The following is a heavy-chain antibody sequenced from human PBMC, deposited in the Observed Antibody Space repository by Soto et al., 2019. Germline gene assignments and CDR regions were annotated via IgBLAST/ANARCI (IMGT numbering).Heavy chain of an antibody. Sequence: GGSLRLSGEASGFTFSSYAMNWGRQAPGKVLGWMFVICGSGGARYFAYSVKQRFVTSGNNTNTTFYLQMNRLRAEDTAIYYCATATLRVVNPLVFDYWGQGSLVTVSS. CDR2: ICGSGGAR. J-gene: IGHJ4*02. CDR1: GFTFSSYA. V-gene: IGHV3-23*01. D-gene: IGHD3-3*01. CDR3: ATATLRVVNPLVFDY.